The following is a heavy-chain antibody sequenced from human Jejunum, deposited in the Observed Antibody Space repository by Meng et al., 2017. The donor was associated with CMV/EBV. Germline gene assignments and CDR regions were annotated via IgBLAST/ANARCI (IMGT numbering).Heavy chain of an antibody. J-gene: IGHJ4*02. CDR2: IGGGDAKT. V-gene: IGHV3-23*01. CDR1: A. D-gene: IGHD3-22*01. CDR3: ARDNDGSSPYSQFDY. Sequence: AINWVRKALGKGLEWVAAIGGGDAKTFYAASVQCRFRISRDSSKDTLYLQMNTLRADDTAVYYCARDNDGSSPYSQFDYWGQGTLITVSS.